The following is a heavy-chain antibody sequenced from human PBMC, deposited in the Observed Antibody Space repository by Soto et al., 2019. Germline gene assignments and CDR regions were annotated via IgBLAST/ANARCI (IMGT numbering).Heavy chain of an antibody. D-gene: IGHD3-16*01. V-gene: IGHV3-21*01. Sequence: GGSLSLSCAASGFTFSSYGMHWVRRAPGKGLEWVSSISSSSSYIYYADSVKGRFTISRDNAKNSLYLQMNGLRAEDTAVYYCARADVITTLFTAFDIWGQGTMVTVSS. CDR3: ARADVITTLFTAFDI. CDR1: GFTFSSYG. CDR2: ISSSSSYI. J-gene: IGHJ3*02.